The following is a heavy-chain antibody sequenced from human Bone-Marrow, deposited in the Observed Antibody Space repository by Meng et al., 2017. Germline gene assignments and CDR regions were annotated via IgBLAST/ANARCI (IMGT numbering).Heavy chain of an antibody. CDR1: GYTFTSYG. Sequence: ASVKVSCKASGYTFTSYGISWVRQAPGQGLEWMGGIIPIFGTANYAQKFQGRVTITRNTSISTAYMELISLRSEDTAVYYCARGPHSYDYVWGSYPTAGDYYYGMDVWGQGTTVTVSS. J-gene: IGHJ6*02. V-gene: IGHV1-8*03. D-gene: IGHD3-16*02. CDR3: ARGPHSYDYVWGSYPTAGDYYYGMDV. CDR2: IIPIFGTA.